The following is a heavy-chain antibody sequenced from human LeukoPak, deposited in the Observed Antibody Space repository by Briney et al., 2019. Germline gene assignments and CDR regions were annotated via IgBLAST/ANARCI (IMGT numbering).Heavy chain of an antibody. V-gene: IGHV1-24*01. CDR1: GYTLTELS. J-gene: IGHJ4*02. CDR3: ATDLHYDFWSGFNY. Sequence: ASVKVSCKVSGYTLTELSMHWVRQAPGKGLGWMGGFDPEDGETIYAQKFQGRVTMTEDTSTDTAYMELSSLRSEDTAVYYCATDLHYDFWSGFNYWGQGTLVTVSS. D-gene: IGHD3-3*01. CDR2: FDPEDGET.